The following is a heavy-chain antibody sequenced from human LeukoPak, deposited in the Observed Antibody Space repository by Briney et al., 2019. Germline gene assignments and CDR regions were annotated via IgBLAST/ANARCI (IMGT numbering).Heavy chain of an antibody. V-gene: IGHV4-34*01. J-gene: IGHJ6*03. Sequence: SETLSLTCAVYGGSFSGYYWSWIRQPPGKGLEWIGEINHSGSTNYNPSLKSRVTMSVDTSKNQFSLKLNSVTAADTAVYYCARGWLVRLSDYYYYYMDVWGRGTTVTVSS. CDR1: GGSFSGYY. CDR2: INHSGST. CDR3: ARGWLVRLSDYYYYYMDV. D-gene: IGHD6-19*01.